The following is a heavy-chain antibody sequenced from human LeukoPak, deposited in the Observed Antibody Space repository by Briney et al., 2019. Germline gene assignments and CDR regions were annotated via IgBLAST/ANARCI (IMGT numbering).Heavy chain of an antibody. V-gene: IGHV3-53*01. CDR3: ARGITGTTGMFDY. CDR1: GFTFSSNY. CDR2: IYSGGST. D-gene: IGHD1-7*01. J-gene: IGHJ4*02. Sequence: GGSLRLSCAASGFTFSSNYMSWVRQAPGKGLEWVSVIYSGGSTYYADSVKGRFTISRDNSKNTLFLQMNSLRAEDTAVYYCARGITGTTGMFDYWGQGTLVTVSS.